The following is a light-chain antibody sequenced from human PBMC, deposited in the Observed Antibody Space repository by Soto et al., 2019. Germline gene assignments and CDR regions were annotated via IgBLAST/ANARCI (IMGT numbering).Light chain of an antibody. CDR3: SSFTISRNTVI. V-gene: IGLV2-14*01. J-gene: IGLJ2*01. CDR2: DVN. Sequence: QSALTQPASVSGSPGRSITISCTGTSSDVDGYNYVSWYQYHPGKAPKLMIYDVNNRPSGVSNRFSGSKSGNTASLTISGLQAEDEADYYCSSFTISRNTVIFGGGTKVTVL. CDR1: SSDVDGYNY.